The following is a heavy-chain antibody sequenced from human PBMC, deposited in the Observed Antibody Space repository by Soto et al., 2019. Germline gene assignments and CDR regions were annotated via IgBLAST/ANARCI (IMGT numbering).Heavy chain of an antibody. J-gene: IGHJ6*02. CDR2: IIPIFGTA. CDR3: ARRPSHGGGDCYPYYYYYGMDV. CDR1: GGTFSSYA. D-gene: IGHD2-21*02. V-gene: IGHV1-69*12. Sequence: QVQLVQSGAEVKKPGSSVKVSCKASGGTFSSYAISWVRQAPGQGLEWMGGIIPIFGTANYAQKFQGRVTMPGAESTSTAYMELRSLRSEDTAVYYCARRPSHGGGDCYPYYYYYGMDVWGQGTTVTVSS.